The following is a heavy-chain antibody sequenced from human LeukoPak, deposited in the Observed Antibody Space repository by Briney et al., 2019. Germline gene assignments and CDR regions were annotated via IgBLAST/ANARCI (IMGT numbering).Heavy chain of an antibody. CDR2: IYHSGST. Sequence: PSETLSLTCAVSGYSISSGYYWGWIRQPPGKGLEWIGSIYHSGSTYYNPSLKSRVTISVDTSKNQFSLKLSSVTAADTAVYYCARAAAYYDILTGYYEGAFDIWGQGTMVTVSS. CDR3: ARAAAYYDILTGYYEGAFDI. J-gene: IGHJ3*02. D-gene: IGHD3-9*01. CDR1: GYSISSGYY. V-gene: IGHV4-38-2*01.